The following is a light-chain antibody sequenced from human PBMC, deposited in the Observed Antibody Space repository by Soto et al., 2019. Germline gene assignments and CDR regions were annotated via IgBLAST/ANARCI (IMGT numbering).Light chain of an antibody. CDR1: QTISDY. Sequence: DIQMTQSPSSLSASVGDRVTVTCRASQTISDYLNWYQQKPGKAPKLLIYGASNLQSGVPSRFSGSGSGTDFTLTISRLEPEDFAVYYCQQYGSSPITFGQGTRLEIK. CDR3: QQYGSSPIT. J-gene: IGKJ5*01. V-gene: IGKV1-39*01. CDR2: GAS.